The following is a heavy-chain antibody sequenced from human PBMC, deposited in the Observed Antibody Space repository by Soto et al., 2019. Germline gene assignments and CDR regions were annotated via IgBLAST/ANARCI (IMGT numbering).Heavy chain of an antibody. CDR2: IYYIGST. Sequence: SETLSLTCTVSGGSISSSSYYWGWIRQPPGKGLEWIGSIYYIGSTYYNPSLKSRVTISVDTSKNQFSLKLSSVTAADTAVYYLARETHGRRGYSYGIYYYYYYGMDVSGQGTTATFSS. CDR1: GGSISSSSYY. V-gene: IGHV4-39*02. D-gene: IGHD5-18*01. J-gene: IGHJ6*02. CDR3: ARETHGRRGYSYGIYYYYYYGMDV.